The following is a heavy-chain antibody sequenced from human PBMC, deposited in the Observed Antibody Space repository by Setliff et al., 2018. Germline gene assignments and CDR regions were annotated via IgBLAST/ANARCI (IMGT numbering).Heavy chain of an antibody. CDR2: IIPIFGTS. CDR1: GGTFNTYV. CDR3: ATDHMPASGTSAFDI. Sequence: ASMKVSCKASGGTFNTYVISWVRQAPSQGLEWMGMIIPIFGTSNYAQKFQARVTMTTDESTSTAYMELSSLTSEDTAVYYCATDHMPASGTSAFDIWGQGTVVTVSS. V-gene: IGHV1-69*05. J-gene: IGHJ3*02. D-gene: IGHD6-13*01.